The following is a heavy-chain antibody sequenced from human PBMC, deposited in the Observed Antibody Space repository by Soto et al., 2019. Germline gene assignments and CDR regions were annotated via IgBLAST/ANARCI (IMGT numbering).Heavy chain of an antibody. V-gene: IGHV4-59*08. D-gene: IGHD1-1*01. CDR2: IYYSGST. CDR1: GGSISSYY. Sequence: SETLSLTCTVSGGSISSYYWSWIRQPPGKGLEWIGYIYYSGSTNYNPSLKSRVTISVDTSKNQFSLKLSSVTAADTAVYYCATATPGTFEYWGQGTLVTVSS. CDR3: ATATPGTFEY. J-gene: IGHJ4*02.